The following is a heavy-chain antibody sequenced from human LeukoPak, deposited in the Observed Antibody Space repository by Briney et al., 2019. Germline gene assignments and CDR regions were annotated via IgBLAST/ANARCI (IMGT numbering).Heavy chain of an antibody. D-gene: IGHD6-19*01. CDR2: TYYSGST. V-gene: IGHV4-59*01. Sequence: SETLSLTCTVSDGSISSYYWSWIRQPPGKGLEWIGYTYYSGSTNYNPSLKSRVTISVDTSKNQFSLKLSSVTAADTAVYYCAREGQQWGGYYYYYMDVWGKGTTVTVSS. CDR3: AREGQQWGGYYYYYMDV. J-gene: IGHJ6*03. CDR1: DGSISSYY.